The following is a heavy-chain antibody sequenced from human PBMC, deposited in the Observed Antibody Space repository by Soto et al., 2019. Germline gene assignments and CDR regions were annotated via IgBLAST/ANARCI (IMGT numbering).Heavy chain of an antibody. CDR3: VTLQFSRWFY. CDR2: TKHKAASYTT. CDR1: GFTFSSYS. Sequence: GGSLRLSCAASGFTFSSYSMNWVRQAPGEGLEWVGRTKHKAASYTTDYAASVNGRFTISRDDSKNSLYLQMNSLKTEDTAMYYCVTLQFSRWFYWGLGTLVTVSS. D-gene: IGHD4-4*01. J-gene: IGHJ4*02. V-gene: IGHV3-72*01.